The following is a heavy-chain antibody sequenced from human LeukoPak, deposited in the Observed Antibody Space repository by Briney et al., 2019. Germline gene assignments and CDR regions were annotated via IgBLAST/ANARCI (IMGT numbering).Heavy chain of an antibody. CDR3: ARDGVRGYSGYDLDY. Sequence: VASVKVSCKASGYSFTGYYMHWVRQAPGQGLEWMGIINPSGGTTSYAQKFQGRVTMTRDMSTSTVYMEVSSLRSEDTAVYYCARDGVRGYSGYDLDYWGQGTLVTVSS. V-gene: IGHV1-46*01. J-gene: IGHJ4*02. CDR2: INPSGGTT. CDR1: GYSFTGYY. D-gene: IGHD5-12*01.